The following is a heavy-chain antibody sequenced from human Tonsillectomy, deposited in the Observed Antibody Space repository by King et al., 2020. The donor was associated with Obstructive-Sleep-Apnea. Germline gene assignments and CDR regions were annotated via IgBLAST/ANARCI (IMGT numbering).Heavy chain of an antibody. J-gene: IGHJ4*02. V-gene: IGHV1-2*02. CDR2: INPYTGDT. CDR1: GYTFTCYY. D-gene: IGHD5-12*01. Sequence: VQLVESGAEVKKPGASVKVSCKASGYTFTCYYMHWVRQAPGQGLEWMGWINPYTGDTNFAQNFQGRVTMTRDKSISTAYMELSRLRSDDTAVYYCARNSGYDYYFDYWGQGTLATVSS. CDR3: ARNSGYDYYFDY.